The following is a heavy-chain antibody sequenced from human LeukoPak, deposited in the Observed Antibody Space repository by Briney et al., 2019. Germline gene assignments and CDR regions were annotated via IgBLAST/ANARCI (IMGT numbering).Heavy chain of an antibody. D-gene: IGHD4-17*01. V-gene: IGHV4-34*01. J-gene: IGHJ4*02. Sequence: SETLSLTCTVSGGSISSYYWSWIRQPPGKGLEWIGEINHSGSTNYNPSLKSRVTISVDTSKNQFSLKLSSVTAADTAVYYCARGLWTTVTPMYYFDYWGQGTLVTVSS. CDR3: ARGLWTTVTPMYYFDY. CDR1: GGSISSYY. CDR2: INHSGST.